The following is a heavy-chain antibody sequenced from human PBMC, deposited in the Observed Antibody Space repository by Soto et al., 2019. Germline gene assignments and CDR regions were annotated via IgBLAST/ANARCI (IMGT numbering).Heavy chain of an antibody. J-gene: IGHJ6*02. CDR2: IYHSGST. CDR3: ARDTKVAAAGYYYYYGMDV. CDR1: GGSISGSNW. Sequence: AETLSLTCAVSGGSISGSNWWSCVRQPPGKGLDWIGEIYHSGSTNYNPSLKSRVTISVDKSKNQFSLKLSSVTAADTAVYYCARDTKVAAAGYYYYYGMDVWGQGTTVTVYS. D-gene: IGHD6-13*01. V-gene: IGHV4-4*02.